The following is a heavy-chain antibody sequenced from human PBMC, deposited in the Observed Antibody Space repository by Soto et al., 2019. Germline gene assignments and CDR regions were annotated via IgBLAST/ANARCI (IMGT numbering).Heavy chain of an antibody. CDR2: VHHSWGS. J-gene: IGHJ6*02. CDR1: GGSISSYY. D-gene: IGHD3-10*01. Sequence: QVQLQESGPGLVKPSETLSLSCTVSGGSISSYYWSWFRQSPGKRMEWSGYVHHSWGSSYNPSLQSRVAISLDTYKSQFSLKVPSVTATDTAVYYCARQGFGPLHGLVDVWGQGTTVTVSS. V-gene: IGHV4-59*08. CDR3: ARQGFGPLHGLVDV.